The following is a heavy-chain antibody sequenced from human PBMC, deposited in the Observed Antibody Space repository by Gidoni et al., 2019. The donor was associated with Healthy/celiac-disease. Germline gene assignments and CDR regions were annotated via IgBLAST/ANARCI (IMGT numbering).Heavy chain of an antibody. CDR1: GFTFSSYW. Sequence: EVQLVESGGGLVQPGGSLRLSCAASGFTFSSYWMSWVRQAPGKGLEWVANIKQDGSEKYYVDSVKGRFTISRDNAKNSLYLQMNSLRAEDTAVYYCARDYSNYGDYYYGMDVWGQGTTVTVSS. CDR3: ARDYSNYGDYYYGMDV. CDR2: IKQDGSEK. V-gene: IGHV3-7*03. J-gene: IGHJ6*02. D-gene: IGHD4-4*01.